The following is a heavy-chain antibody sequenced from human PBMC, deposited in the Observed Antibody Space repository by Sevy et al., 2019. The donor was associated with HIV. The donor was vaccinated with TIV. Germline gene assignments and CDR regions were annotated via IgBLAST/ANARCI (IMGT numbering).Heavy chain of an antibody. Sequence: ASVKVSCKASGYTFTGYYMHWVRQAPGQGLEWMGWINPNSGGTNYAQKFQGRVTMTRDTSISTAYMELSRLRSDDTAVYYCARDRPYDYVWGSYRLGMGYFDYWGQGTLVTVSS. D-gene: IGHD3-16*02. V-gene: IGHV1-2*02. CDR3: ARDRPYDYVWGSYRLGMGYFDY. CDR2: INPNSGGT. CDR1: GYTFTGYY. J-gene: IGHJ4*02.